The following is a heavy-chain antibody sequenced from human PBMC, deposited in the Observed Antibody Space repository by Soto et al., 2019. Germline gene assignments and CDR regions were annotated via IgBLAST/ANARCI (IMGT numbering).Heavy chain of an antibody. CDR2: ISYDGSNK. Sequence: QVQLVESGGGVVQPGRSLRLSCAASGFTFSSYGMHWVRQAPGKGLEWVAVISYDGSNKYYADSVKGRFTISRDNSKNTLYLQMNSLRAEDTAVYYCAKDQGILFAPYWFDPWGQGTLVTVSS. CDR3: AKDQGILFAPYWFDP. J-gene: IGHJ5*02. V-gene: IGHV3-30*18. CDR1: GFTFSSYG. D-gene: IGHD2-15*01.